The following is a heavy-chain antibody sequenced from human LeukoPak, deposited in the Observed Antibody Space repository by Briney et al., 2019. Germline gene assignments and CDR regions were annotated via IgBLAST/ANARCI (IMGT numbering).Heavy chain of an antibody. CDR1: GFTFSDYT. D-gene: IGHD5-24*01. V-gene: IGHV3-48*01. CDR2: IMIDSGNT. CDR3: ARDYKYAFDN. Sequence: PGGSLRHSCAASGFTFSDYTMNWVRQAPGRGLERCSYIMIDSGNTNYADSVKGRFTISGDKAKNSLYLQMNSLRVEDTAVYYCARDYKYAFDNWGQGTLVTVSS. J-gene: IGHJ4*02.